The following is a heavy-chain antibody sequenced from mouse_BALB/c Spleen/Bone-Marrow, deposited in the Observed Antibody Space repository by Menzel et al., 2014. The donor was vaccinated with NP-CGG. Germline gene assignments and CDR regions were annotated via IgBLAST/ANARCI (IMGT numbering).Heavy chain of an antibody. CDR3: ARGNGYHFDY. V-gene: IGHV3-8*02. Sequence: EVHLVESGPSLVEPSQTLSLTCSVTGDSITSSYWNWIRKFPGNKLEYMGYISYSGNAYYNPSLKSRISLTRDTSKNQYYLQLDSVTTEDTATYFCARGNGYHFDYWGQGTTLTVSS. D-gene: IGHD1-2*01. J-gene: IGHJ2*01. CDR2: ISYSGNA. CDR1: GDSITSSY.